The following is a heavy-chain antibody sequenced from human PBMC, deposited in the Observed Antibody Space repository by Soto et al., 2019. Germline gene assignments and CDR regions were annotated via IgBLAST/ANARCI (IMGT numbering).Heavy chain of an antibody. CDR1: GGSISSYY. V-gene: IGHV4-59*08. CDR2: IYYSGST. D-gene: IGHD6-6*01. J-gene: IGHJ6*03. Sequence: PSETLSLTCTVSGGSISSYYWSWIRQPPGKGLEWIGYIYYSGSTNYNPSLKSRVTISVDTSKNQFSLKLSSVTAADTAVYYCARRIYSSSSWPYYYYMDVWGKGTTVTVSS. CDR3: ARRIYSSSSWPYYYYMDV.